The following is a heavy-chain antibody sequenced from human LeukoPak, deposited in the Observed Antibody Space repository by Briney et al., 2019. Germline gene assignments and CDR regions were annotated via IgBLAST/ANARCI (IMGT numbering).Heavy chain of an antibody. V-gene: IGHV3-21*01. J-gene: IGHJ4*02. CDR1: GFVFSGYS. CDR3: VRLRRNSDSSGYFYYYDK. Sequence: GGSLRLSCAASGFVFSGYSFNWVRQAPGKGLEWVASVNTVSSYIYYADSVRGRFTISRDNAKNSVLLQMNSLRAEDMAMYYCVRLRRNSDSSGYFYYYDKWGQGTLVTVSS. D-gene: IGHD3-22*01. CDR2: VNTVSSYI.